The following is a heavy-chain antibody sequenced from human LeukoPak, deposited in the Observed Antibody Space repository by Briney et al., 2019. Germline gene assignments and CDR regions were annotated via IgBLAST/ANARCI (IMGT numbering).Heavy chain of an antibody. CDR1: GGAFSGYY. V-gene: IGHV4-34*01. D-gene: IGHD3-22*01. J-gene: IGHJ4*02. Sequence: TSETLSLTCAVYGGAFSGYYWSWIRQPPGKGLEWIGEINHSGSTNYNPSLKSRVTISVDTSKNQFSLKLSSVTAADTAVYYCAGGDYYDSSNYFPNYWGQGTLVTVSS. CDR3: AGGDYYDSSNYFPNY. CDR2: INHSGST.